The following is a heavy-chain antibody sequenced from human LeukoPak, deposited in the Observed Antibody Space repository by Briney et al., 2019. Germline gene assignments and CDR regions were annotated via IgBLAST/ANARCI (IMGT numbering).Heavy chain of an antibody. J-gene: IGHJ4*02. CDR3: ARGGAVAGRPN. D-gene: IGHD6-19*01. CDR1: GYTFTSYD. V-gene: IGHV1-69*04. CDR2: IIPILGIA. Sequence: SVKVSCKASGYTFTSYDINWVRQATGQGLEWMGRIIPILGIANYAQKFQGRVTITADKSTSTAYMELSSLRSEDTAVYYCARGGAVAGRPNWGQGTLVTVSS.